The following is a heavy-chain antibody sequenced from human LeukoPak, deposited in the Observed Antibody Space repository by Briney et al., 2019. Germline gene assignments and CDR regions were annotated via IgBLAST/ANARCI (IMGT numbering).Heavy chain of an antibody. V-gene: IGHV3-33*01. CDR1: GFTFSSYG. J-gene: IGHJ6*03. CDR2: IWYDGSNK. CDR3: ARCCYYYDSSGYQRGSYYYYMDV. Sequence: GRSLRLSCAASGFTFSSYGMHWVRQAPGKGLEWVAVIWYDGSNKYYADSVKGRFTISRDNSKNTLYLQMNSLRAEDTAVYYCARCCYYYDSSGYQRGSYYYYMDVWGKGTTVTVSS. D-gene: IGHD3-22*01.